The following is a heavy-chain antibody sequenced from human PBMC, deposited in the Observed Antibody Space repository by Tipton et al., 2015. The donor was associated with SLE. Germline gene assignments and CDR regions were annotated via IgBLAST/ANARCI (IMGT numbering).Heavy chain of an antibody. D-gene: IGHD1-26*01. CDR2: IKTKTDGGTI. J-gene: IGHJ4*02. CDR3: TTDPRMVGARNYFDY. CDR1: GFSFSNGW. V-gene: IGHV3-15*01. Sequence: SLRLSCAASGFSFSNGWMSWVRQAPGKGLGWVGRIKTKTDGGTIDYAAPVKGRFSISRDESKNTLYLQMNSLKNEDTAVYYCTTDPRMVGARNYFDYWGQGTLVTVSS.